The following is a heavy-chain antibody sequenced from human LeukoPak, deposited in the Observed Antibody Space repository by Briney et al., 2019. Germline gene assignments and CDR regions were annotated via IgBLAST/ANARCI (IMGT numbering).Heavy chain of an antibody. CDR1: RGTFSSYA. D-gene: IGHD1-26*01. CDR2: IIPIFGTA. CDR3: ARGGTGLSTTDY. Sequence: SVKVSCKASRGTFSSYAISWVRQAPGQGLEWMGRIIPIFGTANYAQKFQGRVTITTDESTSTAYMELSSLRSGDTAVYYCARGGTGLSTTDYWGQGTLVTVSS. J-gene: IGHJ4*02. V-gene: IGHV1-69*05.